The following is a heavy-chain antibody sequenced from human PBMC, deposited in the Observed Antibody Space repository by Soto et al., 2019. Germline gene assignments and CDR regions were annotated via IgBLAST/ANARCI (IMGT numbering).Heavy chain of an antibody. Sequence: SCKASGYTFSNYAMNWVRQAPGQRLEWMGGINAGNGNTYYADSVKGRFTISRDNSKNTLYLQMNSLRAEDTAVYYCARDRVESGYPEYFQHWGQGTLVTVSS. J-gene: IGHJ1*01. V-gene: IGHV3-23*01. CDR2: INAGNGNT. CDR1: GYTFSNYA. D-gene: IGHD3-22*01. CDR3: ARDRVESGYPEYFQH.